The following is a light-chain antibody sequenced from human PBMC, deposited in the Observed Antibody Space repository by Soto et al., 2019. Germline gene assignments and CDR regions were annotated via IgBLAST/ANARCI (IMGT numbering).Light chain of an antibody. CDR3: QQSYSTPLT. CDR1: QTISSY. V-gene: IGKV1-39*01. J-gene: IGKJ4*01. CDR2: AAS. Sequence: DIQMTQSPSSLSASVGDRVTITCRASQTISSYLNWYQQTPGKAPKLLIYAASSLQSGVPSRFSGSGSGTDFTLTISSLQPADFATYYCQQSYSTPLTFGGGTKV.